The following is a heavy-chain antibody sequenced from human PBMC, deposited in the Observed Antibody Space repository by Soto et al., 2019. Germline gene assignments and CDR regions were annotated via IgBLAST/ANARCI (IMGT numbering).Heavy chain of an antibody. CDR1: GFTFSSYA. CDR2: ISYDGSNK. D-gene: IGHD5-18*01. Sequence: QVQLVESGGGVVQPGRSLRLSCAASGFTFSSYAMHWVRQAPGKGLEWVAVISYDGSNKYYADSVKGRLTISRDNSKNTLYLQMNSLRDEDTAVYYCARGGTWIQLWKFDYWGQGTLVTVYS. V-gene: IGHV3-30-3*01. J-gene: IGHJ4*02. CDR3: ARGGTWIQLWKFDY.